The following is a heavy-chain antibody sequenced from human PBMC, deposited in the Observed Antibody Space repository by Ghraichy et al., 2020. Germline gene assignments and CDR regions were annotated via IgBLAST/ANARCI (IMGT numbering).Heavy chain of an antibody. J-gene: IGHJ6*02. Sequence: GGSLRLSCAASGFTFSSYGMHWVRQAPGKGLEWVAVIWYDGSNKYYADSVKGRFTISRDNSMNTLYLQMNSLRAEDTAVYYCARQDTADVIAAAFYYYYGMDVWGQGTTVTVSS. CDR3: ARQDTADVIAAAFYYYYGMDV. V-gene: IGHV3-33*01. D-gene: IGHD6-13*01. CDR2: IWYDGSNK. CDR1: GFTFSSYG.